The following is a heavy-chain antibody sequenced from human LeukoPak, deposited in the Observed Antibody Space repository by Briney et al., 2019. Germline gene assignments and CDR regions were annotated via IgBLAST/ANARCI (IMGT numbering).Heavy chain of an antibody. CDR3: ARVYSSSPHFDY. V-gene: IGHV3-21*01. J-gene: IGHJ4*02. CDR2: ISSSSSYI. Sequence: GGSLRLSCAASGFTFSSYSMNWVRQAPGKGLEWVSSISSSSSYIYYADSVKGRFTISRDNAKNSLYLQMNSLRAEDTAVYYCARVYSSSPHFDYWGQGTLVTVSS. D-gene: IGHD6-6*01. CDR1: GFTFSSYS.